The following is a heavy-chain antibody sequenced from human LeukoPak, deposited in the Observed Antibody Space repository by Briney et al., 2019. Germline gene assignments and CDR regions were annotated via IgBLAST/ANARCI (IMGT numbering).Heavy chain of an antibody. J-gene: IGHJ4*02. V-gene: IGHV5-51*01. Sequence: GESLKISCKGSGYSFTSYWIGWVRQMPGKGLEWMGIIYPGDSDTRYSPSVQGQVTISADKSISTAYLQWSSLKASDTAMYYCARHLGLLPYRDPDFDYWGQGTLVTVSS. CDR3: ARHLGLLPYRDPDFDY. CDR1: GYSFTSYW. D-gene: IGHD3-22*01. CDR2: IYPGDSDT.